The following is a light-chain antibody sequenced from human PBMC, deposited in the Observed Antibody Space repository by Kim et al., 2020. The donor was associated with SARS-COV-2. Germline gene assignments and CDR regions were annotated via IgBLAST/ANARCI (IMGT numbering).Light chain of an antibody. CDR3: MQALQTPYS. CDR1: QSLLHSNGYNY. J-gene: IGKJ2*03. Sequence: DIVMTQSPLSLPVTPGEPASISCRSSQSLLHSNGYNYLDWYLQKPGQSPQLLIYLGSNRASGVPDRFSGSGSGTDFTLKISRVEAEDVGVYYWMQALQTPYSFGQGTKLEI. CDR2: LGS. V-gene: IGKV2-28*01.